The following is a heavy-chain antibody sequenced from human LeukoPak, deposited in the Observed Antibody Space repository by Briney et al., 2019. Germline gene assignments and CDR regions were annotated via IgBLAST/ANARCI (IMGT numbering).Heavy chain of an antibody. CDR1: GFTFSSYS. J-gene: IGHJ4*02. D-gene: IGHD6-19*01. Sequence: PRGALRHSRAASGFTFSSYSMNWVRQAPGKGLEWVSSISSSSSYIYYADSVKGRFTISRDNAKNSLNLQMNSLRAEDTAVYYCARDLIAVAVVYWGQGKLVTVSS. V-gene: IGHV3-21*01. CDR2: ISSSSSYI. CDR3: ARDLIAVAVVY.